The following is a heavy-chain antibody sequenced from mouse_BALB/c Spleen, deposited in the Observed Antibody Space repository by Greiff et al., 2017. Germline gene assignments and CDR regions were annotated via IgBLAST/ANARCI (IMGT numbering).Heavy chain of an antibody. CDR1: GYTFTSYT. D-gene: IGHD2-4*01. Sequence: QVQLQQSGAELMKPGASVKMSCKASGYTFTSYTMHWVKQRPGQGLEWIGYIYPGSGYTNYNQKFKDKATLTADKSSSTAYMQLSSLTSEDSAVYYCARGDYGVKYAMDYWGQGTSVTVSS. J-gene: IGHJ4*01. CDR3: ARGDYGVKYAMDY. V-gene: IGHV1S26*01. CDR2: IYPGSGYT.